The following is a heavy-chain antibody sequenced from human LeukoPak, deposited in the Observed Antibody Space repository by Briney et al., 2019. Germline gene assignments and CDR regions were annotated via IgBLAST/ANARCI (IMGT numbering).Heavy chain of an antibody. CDR3: ARDEQYQLMILDF. J-gene: IGHJ4*02. CDR1: GYTFTDYG. V-gene: IGHV1-18*01. D-gene: IGHD3-16*01. CDR2: ISALNGNA. Sequence: ASVKVSCKASGYTFTDYGFTWVRLAPGQGLEWMGWISALNGNANYAHKFRGRVTLTRDTSTGTAYMELRSLKSDDTAVYYCARDEQYQLMILDFWGQGTLITVSS.